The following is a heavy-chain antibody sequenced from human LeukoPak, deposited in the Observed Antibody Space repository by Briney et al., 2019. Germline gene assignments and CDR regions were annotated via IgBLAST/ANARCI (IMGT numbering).Heavy chain of an antibody. Sequence: SETLSLTCTVSGDPINSYYWSWIRQPPGKGLEWIGEINHSGSTNYNPSLKSRVTISVDTSKNQFSLKLSSVTAADTAVYYCARGPRLRFLEWPSFFDYWGQGTLVTVSS. CDR1: GDPINSYY. CDR3: ARGPRLRFLEWPSFFDY. J-gene: IGHJ4*02. V-gene: IGHV4-34*01. CDR2: INHSGST. D-gene: IGHD3-3*01.